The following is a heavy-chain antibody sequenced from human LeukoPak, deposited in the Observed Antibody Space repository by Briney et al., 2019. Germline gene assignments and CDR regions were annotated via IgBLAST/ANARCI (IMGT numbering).Heavy chain of an antibody. D-gene: IGHD5-18*01. Sequence: GGSLRLSCAVSGFTFSRAAISWVSPDQGKRQEWVSAISGSGVFTYYADSVKGRFTISRDNSKNTLDLQITSLRAEDTAVYYCVKSPVYGYGEFWGQGTLVTVSS. CDR2: ISGSGVFT. V-gene: IGHV3-23*01. CDR1: GFTFSRAA. J-gene: IGHJ4*02. CDR3: VKSPVYGYGEF.